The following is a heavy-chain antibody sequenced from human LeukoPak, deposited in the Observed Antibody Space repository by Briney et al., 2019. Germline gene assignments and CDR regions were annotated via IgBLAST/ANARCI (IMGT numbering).Heavy chain of an antibody. CDR1: GYSFTTDD. V-gene: IGHV1-8*01. D-gene: IGHD6-19*01. J-gene: IGHJ4*02. Sequence: ASVKVSCKASGYSFTTDDINWVRQASGRGLEWMGFINPGSGKTRYPQKFQGGVTMTRDTSINTVYMELSSLRSEDTATYYCARVFGQWLAVDWGQGTPVIVSS. CDR2: INPGSGKT. CDR3: ARVFGQWLAVD.